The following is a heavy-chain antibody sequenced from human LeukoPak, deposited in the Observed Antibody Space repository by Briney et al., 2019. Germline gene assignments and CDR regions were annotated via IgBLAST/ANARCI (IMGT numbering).Heavy chain of an antibody. CDR2: IKSDGKT. CDR1: GFTFSSYW. CDR3: AGAPSAIGVYYPEYFRH. Sequence: PGGSLRLSCAASGFTFSSYWMHWVRQAPGKGLVWVSRIKSDGKTDYADSVKGRFTISRDNAKNTVSLQMNSLRAEDTGVYYCAGAPSAIGVYYPEYFRHWGQGTLVTVSS. J-gene: IGHJ1*01. V-gene: IGHV3-74*01. D-gene: IGHD2-8*01.